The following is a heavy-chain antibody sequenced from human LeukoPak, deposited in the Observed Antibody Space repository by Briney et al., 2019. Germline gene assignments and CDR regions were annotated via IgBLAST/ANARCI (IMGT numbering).Heavy chain of an antibody. V-gene: IGHV3-7*01. Sequence: GGSLRLSCAASGFTFSSYAMSWVRQAPGKGLEWVGQTNEHETEKYYGDAVRGRFTIYRDNAKNSLYLQMNSLRPEDTAVYYCARDSRGTTFDYWGQGTLVTVSS. D-gene: IGHD3-16*01. J-gene: IGHJ4*02. CDR2: TNEHETEK. CDR3: ARDSRGTTFDY. CDR1: GFTFSSYA.